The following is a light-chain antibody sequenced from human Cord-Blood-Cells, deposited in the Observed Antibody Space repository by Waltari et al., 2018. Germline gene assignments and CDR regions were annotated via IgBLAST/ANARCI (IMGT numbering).Light chain of an antibody. J-gene: IGKJ1*01. CDR2: KAS. CDR3: QQYNSYST. CDR1: QSISSW. V-gene: IGKV1-5*03. Sequence: DIQMTQSPSTLSASVGDRVTIPCRASQSISSWLAWYQQKPGKAPKLLLYKASSLESGVPSRFSGSGSGTEFTLTISSLQPDDFATYYCQQYNSYSTFGQGTKVEIK.